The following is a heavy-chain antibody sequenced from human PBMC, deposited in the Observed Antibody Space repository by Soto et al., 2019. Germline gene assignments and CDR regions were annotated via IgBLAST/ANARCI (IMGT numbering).Heavy chain of an antibody. J-gene: IGHJ4*02. Sequence: QVQLVQSGAEVKKPGSSVKVSCKASGGTFSSYSINWVRQAPGQGVEWMGEIIPIFGTANYAQKFQGRVTITADESTSTAYMELSSLSSEDTAVYYCARDGGRHSGGIDYWGQGTLVTVSS. D-gene: IGHD1-26*01. CDR2: IIPIFGTA. CDR3: ARDGGRHSGGIDY. CDR1: GGTFSSYS. V-gene: IGHV1-69*01.